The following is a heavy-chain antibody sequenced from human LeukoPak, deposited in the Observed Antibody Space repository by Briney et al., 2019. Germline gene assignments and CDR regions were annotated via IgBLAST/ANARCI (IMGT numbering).Heavy chain of an antibody. CDR2: INSRSSSI. CDR1: GFTFTSCS. V-gene: IGHV3-21*01. Sequence: GGSLRLSCAASGFTFTSCSMNWVRRAPGKGLEWVSSINSRSSSINYADSVKGRFAIPRDNARNSLYLQMNSLRAEDTAVYYCASEFRSEGYWGQGALVTVSS. J-gene: IGHJ4*02. CDR3: ASEFRSEGY.